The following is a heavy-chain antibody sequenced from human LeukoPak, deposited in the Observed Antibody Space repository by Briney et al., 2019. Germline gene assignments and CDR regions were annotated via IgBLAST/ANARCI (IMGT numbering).Heavy chain of an antibody. Sequence: GGSLRLSCAASGFTFSSYSMNWVRQAPGKGLEWVSYISSSSSTIYYADSVKGRFTISRDNAKNSLCLQMNSLRAEDTAVYYCARAPRYYDFWSGYYAGGQGTLVTVSS. CDR3: ARAPRYYDFWSGYYA. J-gene: IGHJ4*02. D-gene: IGHD3-3*01. V-gene: IGHV3-48*01. CDR2: ISSSSSTI. CDR1: GFTFSSYS.